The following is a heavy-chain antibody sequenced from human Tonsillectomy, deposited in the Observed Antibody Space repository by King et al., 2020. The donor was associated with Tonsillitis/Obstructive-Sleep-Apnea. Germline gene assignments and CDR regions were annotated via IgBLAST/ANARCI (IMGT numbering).Heavy chain of an antibody. CDR2: ITGSSDYI. V-gene: IGHV3-21*01. J-gene: IGHJ4*02. Sequence: VQLVESGGGLVKPGGSLSLSCAASEFIFSDYTINWVRQAPGKGLEWVSCITGSSDYIYYADSVRGRFTISRHNAKNLVYLQMNSLRVEDTAVYYCARGVPLFGVVRPLDDWGQGTLVTVSS. CDR3: ARGVPLFGVVRPLDD. CDR1: EFIFSDYT. D-gene: IGHD3-3*01.